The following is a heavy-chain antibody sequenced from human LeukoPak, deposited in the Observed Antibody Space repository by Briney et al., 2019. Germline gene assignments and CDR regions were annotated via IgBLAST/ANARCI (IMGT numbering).Heavy chain of an antibody. CDR1: GFTLSSSW. CDR3: ARDLSFSPDH. J-gene: IGHJ4*02. CDR2: VSPDGNLA. Sequence: PGGSLRLSCAGSGFTLSSSWMHWVRQAPGKGPVWVAHVSPDGNLANYADSVKGRFIISRDNAKNTLFLQVNSLRAEDTAVYYCARDLSFSPDHWGQGTLATVSS. V-gene: IGHV3-74*01.